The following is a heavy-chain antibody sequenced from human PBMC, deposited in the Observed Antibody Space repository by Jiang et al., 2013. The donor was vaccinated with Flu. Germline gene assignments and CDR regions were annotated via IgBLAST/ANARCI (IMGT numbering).Heavy chain of an antibody. D-gene: IGHD5-24*01. J-gene: IGHJ4*02. Sequence: GLVKPSQTLSLTCTVSGGSISSGSYYWSWIRQPAGKGLEWIGRIYTSGSTNYNPSLKSRVTISVDTSKNQFSLKLSSVTAADTAVYYCARERGVEMATRVDYWGQGTLVTVSS. CDR1: GGSISSGSYY. V-gene: IGHV4-61*02. CDR2: IYTSGST. CDR3: ARERGVEMATRVDY.